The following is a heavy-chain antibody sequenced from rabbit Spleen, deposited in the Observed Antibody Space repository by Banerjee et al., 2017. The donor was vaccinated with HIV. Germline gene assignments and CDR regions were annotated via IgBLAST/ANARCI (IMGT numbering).Heavy chain of an antibody. CDR2: IDPIFGST. J-gene: IGHJ4*01. Sequence: QSLEESGGDLVKPGASLTLTCKASGFSFSGSDYMYWVRQAPGKGLEWIGYIDPIFGSTYYASWVNGRFTISSHNAQNTLYLQLNSLTAADTATYFCVRDQAGYAGYGPYYFNLWGQGTLVTVS. CDR3: VRDQAGYAGYGPYYFNL. CDR1: GFSFSGSDY. D-gene: IGHD7-1*01. V-gene: IGHV1S40*01.